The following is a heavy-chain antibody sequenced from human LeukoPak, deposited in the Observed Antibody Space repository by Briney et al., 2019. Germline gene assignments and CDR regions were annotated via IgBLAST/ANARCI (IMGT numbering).Heavy chain of an antibody. J-gene: IGHJ4*02. CDR1: GFRFDDCA. V-gene: IGHV3-9*01. CDR3: AKARSALAGANFDS. D-gene: IGHD6-19*01. CDR2: ISWNGDNR. Sequence: PGRSLRLSCAASGFRFDDCAMHWVRQAPGKGLEWVSGISWNGDNRDYADSVKGRFTISRDNAENSLYLQMNSLRAEDTALCYCAKARSALAGANFDSWGQGTLVTVSS.